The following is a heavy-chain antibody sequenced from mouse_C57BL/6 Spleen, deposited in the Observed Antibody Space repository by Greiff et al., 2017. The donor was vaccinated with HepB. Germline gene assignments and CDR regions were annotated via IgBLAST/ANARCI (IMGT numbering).Heavy chain of an antibody. V-gene: IGHV1-76*01. CDR3: ERGYYGSSFAY. J-gene: IGHJ3*01. Sequence: VQLQQSGAELVRPGASVKLSCKASGYTFTDYYINWVKQRPGQGLEWIARIYPGSGNTYYNEKFKGKATLTAEKSSSTAYLQLSSLTSDDSAVYFCERGYYGSSFAYCGQGTLVTVSA. D-gene: IGHD1-1*01. CDR1: GYTFTDYY. CDR2: IYPGSGNT.